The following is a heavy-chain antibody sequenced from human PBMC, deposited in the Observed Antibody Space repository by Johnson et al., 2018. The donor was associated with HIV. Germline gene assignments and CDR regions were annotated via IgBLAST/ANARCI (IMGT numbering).Heavy chain of an antibody. CDR3: AKVRSTGWYPAFDI. CDR2: IRSDGSNR. CDR1: GFTFSTYG. J-gene: IGHJ3*02. V-gene: IGHV3-30*02. D-gene: IGHD6-19*01. Sequence: QVQLVESGGGVVQPGGSLRLSCAASGFTFSTYGMHWVRQAPGKGLEWVAFIRSDGSNRYYADSVKGRFTISRENSKKTLYLQMKSLRAEDTAVYYCAKVRSTGWYPAFDIWGQGTMVTVSS.